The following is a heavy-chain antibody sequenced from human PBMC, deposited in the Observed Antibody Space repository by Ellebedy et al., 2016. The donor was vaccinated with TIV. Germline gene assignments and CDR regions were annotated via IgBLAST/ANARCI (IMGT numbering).Heavy chain of an antibody. D-gene: IGHD3-3*01. Sequence: GGSLRLXXGASAFTFSNYWMSWVRHAPGKGLEWVANIKRDGSEKYYVDSVKGRFTISRDNAKNSLYLQMNSLRAEDTAVYYCARVNYDFWSGPSMDPWGQGTLVTVSS. CDR2: IKRDGSEK. CDR1: AFTFSNYW. CDR3: ARVNYDFWSGPSMDP. J-gene: IGHJ5*02. V-gene: IGHV3-7*03.